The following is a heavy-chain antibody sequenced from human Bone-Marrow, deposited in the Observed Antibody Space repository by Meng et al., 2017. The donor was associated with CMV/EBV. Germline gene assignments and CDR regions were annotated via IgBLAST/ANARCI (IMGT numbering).Heavy chain of an antibody. CDR2: IRYDGSNK. D-gene: IGHD2-21*01. CDR1: GFTFSSYG. CDR3: ARRGGVYCGGDCYDYYAMDV. V-gene: IGHV3-30*02. Sequence: GGSLRLSCVASGFTFSSYGMHWVRQAPGKGLEWVAFIRYDGSNKYYADSVKGRFTISRDNSKNTLYLQMNSLRAEDTAIYFCARRGGVYCGGDCYDYYAMDVCGQGTTVTVSS. J-gene: IGHJ6*02.